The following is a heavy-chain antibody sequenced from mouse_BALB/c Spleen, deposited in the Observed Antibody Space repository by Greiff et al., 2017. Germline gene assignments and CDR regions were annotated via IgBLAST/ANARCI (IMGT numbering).Heavy chain of an antibody. D-gene: IGHD4-1*01. CDR2: IYPSDSYT. J-gene: IGHJ3*01. CDR3: TTLGRGAWFAY. V-gene: IGHV1-69*02. CDR1: GYTFTSYW. Sequence: QVQLQQSGAELVRPGASVKLSCKASGYTFTSYWINWVKQRPGQGLEWIGNIYPSDSYTNYNQKFKDKATLTVDKSSSTAYMQLSSPTSEDSAVYYCTTLGRGAWFAYWGQGTLVTVSA.